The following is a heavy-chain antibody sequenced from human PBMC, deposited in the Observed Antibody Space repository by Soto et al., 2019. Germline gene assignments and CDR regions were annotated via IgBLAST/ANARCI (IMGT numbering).Heavy chain of an antibody. Sequence: SETLSLTCTVSGGSISSYYWSWIRQPPGKGLEWIGYIYYSGSTNYNPSLKSRVTISVDTSKNQFSLKLSSVTAADTAVYYCARDQSLSRQVAPDYWGQGTLVTVSS. CDR1: GGSISSYY. V-gene: IGHV4-59*01. CDR3: ARDQSLSRQVAPDY. CDR2: IYYSGST. J-gene: IGHJ4*02.